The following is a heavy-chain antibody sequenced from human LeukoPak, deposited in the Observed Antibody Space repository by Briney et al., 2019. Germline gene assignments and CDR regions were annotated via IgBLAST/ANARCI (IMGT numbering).Heavy chain of an antibody. J-gene: IGHJ3*02. CDR1: GFTFSSYS. CDR2: ISSSSSYI. V-gene: IGHV3-21*04. D-gene: IGHD5-24*01. CDR3: ARDSPRLQLFHPSAFDI. Sequence: PGGSLRLSCAASGFTFSSYSMNWVRQAPGKGLEWVSSISSSSSYIYYADSVKGRFTISRDNAKNSQYLQMNSLRAEDTAVYYCARDSPRLQLFHPSAFDIWGQGTMVTVSS.